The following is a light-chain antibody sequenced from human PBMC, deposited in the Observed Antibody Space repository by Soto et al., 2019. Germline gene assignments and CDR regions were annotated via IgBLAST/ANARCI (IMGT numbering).Light chain of an antibody. CDR3: QQYGSTPWT. V-gene: IGKV3D-20*01. CDR2: DAT. CDR1: QRVSNNF. Sequence: VVLTQFPGTLSLSPGETATLSCGASQRVSNNFLGWYQQKPGLPPRLLIYDATSRANDIPERFSGRGSGTHFTLTISRLAPEDFAVYYGQQYGSTPWTCGRGTKVEMK. J-gene: IGKJ1*01.